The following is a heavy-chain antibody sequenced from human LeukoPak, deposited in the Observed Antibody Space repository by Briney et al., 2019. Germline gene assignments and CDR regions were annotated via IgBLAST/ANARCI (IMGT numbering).Heavy chain of an antibody. J-gene: IGHJ5*02. Sequence: ASVKVSCKASGYTFTDYYMHWVRQAPGQGLEWMGWINPNSGGTNYAQKFQGRVSMTRDTSISTAYMALSRLRSDDTAVYYCARNTINWFDPWGQGTLVTVSS. D-gene: IGHD5-24*01. CDR3: ARNTINWFDP. CDR1: GYTFTDYY. V-gene: IGHV1-2*02. CDR2: INPNSGGT.